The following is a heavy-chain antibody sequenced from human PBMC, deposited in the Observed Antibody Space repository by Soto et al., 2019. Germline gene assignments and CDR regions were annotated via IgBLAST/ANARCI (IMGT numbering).Heavy chain of an antibody. CDR3: VKDRSVDY. Sequence: GGSLRLSCAASGFTFSSYAMNWVRQAPGKGLEWVSSITAKSGSTYYADSVKGRFTISRDNSKNTLYLQMNSLRVEDTVVYYCVKDRSVDYWGQGILVTVSS. CDR1: GFTFSSYA. J-gene: IGHJ4*02. CDR2: ITAKSGST. V-gene: IGHV3-23*01.